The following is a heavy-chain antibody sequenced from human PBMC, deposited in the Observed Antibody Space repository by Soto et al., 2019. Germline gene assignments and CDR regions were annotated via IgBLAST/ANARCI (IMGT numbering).Heavy chain of an antibody. Sequence: VQLVQSGAEVKKPGASVQVSCKTSGYSFSNYSMHWVRQVPGQGLEWMGKINPNGGSTSLAQKFKDAVTLTRDTSTNTVYMELSSLTSEDRAVYYCARDGMQLWPRYYFDYWGQGTLVTVSS. CDR2: INPNGGST. V-gene: IGHV1-46*01. CDR3: ARDGMQLWPRYYFDY. J-gene: IGHJ4*02. D-gene: IGHD1-1*01. CDR1: GYSFSNYS.